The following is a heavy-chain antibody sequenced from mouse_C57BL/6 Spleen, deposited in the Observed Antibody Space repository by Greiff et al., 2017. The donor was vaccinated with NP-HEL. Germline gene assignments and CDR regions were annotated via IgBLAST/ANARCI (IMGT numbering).Heavy chain of an antibody. CDR2: INPNNGGT. J-gene: IGHJ2*01. CDR1: GYTFTDYN. Sequence: EVKLVESGPELVKPGASVKIPCKASGYTFTDYNMDWVKQSHGKSLEWIGDINPNNGGTIYNQKFKGKATLTVDKSSSTAYMELRSLTSEDTAVYYCARGIYYGYYFDYWGQGTTLTVSS. V-gene: IGHV1-18*01. D-gene: IGHD2-2*01. CDR3: ARGIYYGYYFDY.